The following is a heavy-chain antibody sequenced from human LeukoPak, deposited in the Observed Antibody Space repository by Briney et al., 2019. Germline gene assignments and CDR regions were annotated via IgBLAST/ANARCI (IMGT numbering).Heavy chain of an antibody. V-gene: IGHV1-69*05. Sequence: ASVEVSYKASGGTFSSYAISWVRQAPGQGLEWMGGIIPIFGTANYAQKFQGRVTITTDETTSTAYMELSSLRSEDTAVYYCARAPPITMVRGVGYYYSMDVWGKGTTVTVSS. CDR3: ARAPPITMVRGVGYYYSMDV. CDR1: GGTFSSYA. CDR2: IIPIFGTA. D-gene: IGHD3-10*01. J-gene: IGHJ6*03.